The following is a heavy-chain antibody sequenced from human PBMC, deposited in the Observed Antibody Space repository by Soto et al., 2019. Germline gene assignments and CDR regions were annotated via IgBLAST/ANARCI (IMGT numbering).Heavy chain of an antibody. CDR2: IYYSGST. J-gene: IGHJ6*02. CDR1: GGSISSSSYY. D-gene: IGHD6-13*01. Sequence: SETLSLTCTVSGGSISSSSYYWGWIRQPPGKGLEWIGSIYYSGSTYYNPSLKSRVTISVDTSKNQFSLKLSSVTAADTAVYFCAIRRYSSSWYYYYGMDVWGQGTTVTVSS. V-gene: IGHV4-39*01. CDR3: AIRRYSSSWYYYYGMDV.